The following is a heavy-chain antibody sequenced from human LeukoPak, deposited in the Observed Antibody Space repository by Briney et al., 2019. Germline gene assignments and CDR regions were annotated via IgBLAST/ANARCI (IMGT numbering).Heavy chain of an antibody. V-gene: IGHV1-46*01. CDR2: INPSGGST. D-gene: IGHD1-26*01. J-gene: IGHJ4*02. Sequence: ASVKVSCKASGYTFTSYYMHWVRQAPGQGLEWMGIINPSGGSTSYAQKFQGRVTMTRDTSTSTVYMELSSLRSEDTAVYYCARSEVGANEMYYFDYWGQGTLVTVSS. CDR3: ARSEVGANEMYYFDY. CDR1: GYTFTSYY.